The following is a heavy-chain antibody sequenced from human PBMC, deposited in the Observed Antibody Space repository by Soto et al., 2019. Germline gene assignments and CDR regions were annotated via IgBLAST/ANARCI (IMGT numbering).Heavy chain of an antibody. D-gene: IGHD6-19*01. CDR2: INPNSGST. CDR1: GYTFTGYS. CDR3: ARRHSSGCPLPICDYYYYGMDV. V-gene: IGHV1-2*02. Sequence: GASVKVSCKASGYTFTGYSMHWVRQAPGQGLEWMGWINPNSGSTYYADSVKGGFTISRDNSKNTLYLQMNSLRAEDTAVYYCARRHSSGCPLPICDYYYYGMDVWGQGTTVTVSS. J-gene: IGHJ6*02.